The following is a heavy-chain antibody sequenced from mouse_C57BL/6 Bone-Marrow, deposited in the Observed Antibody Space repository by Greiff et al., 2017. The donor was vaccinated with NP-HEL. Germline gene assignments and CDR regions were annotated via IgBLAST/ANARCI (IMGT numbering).Heavy chain of an antibody. D-gene: IGHD3-2*02. J-gene: IGHJ3*01. Sequence: QVQLQQSGAELVKPGASVKISCKASGYAFSSYWMNWVKQRPGKGLEWIGQIYPGDGDTNYNGKVKGKATLTADKSSSTAYMQLSSLSSEDSAVYFCARGGQLRLQAWFAYWGQGTLVTVSA. CDR2: IYPGDGDT. CDR3: ARGGQLRLQAWFAY. CDR1: GYAFSSYW. V-gene: IGHV1-80*01.